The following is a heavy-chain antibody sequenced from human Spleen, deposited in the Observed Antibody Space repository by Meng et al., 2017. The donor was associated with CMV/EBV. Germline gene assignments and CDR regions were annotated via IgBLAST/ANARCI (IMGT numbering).Heavy chain of an antibody. Sequence: GESLKISCAASGFTFSSYAMSWVRQALGKGLEWVSAISGSGGSTYYADSVKGRFTISRDNSKNTLYLQMNSLRAEDTAVYYCAKGTTGWDYYGMDVWGQGTTVTVSS. CDR2: ISGSGGST. V-gene: IGHV3-23*01. CDR3: AKGTTGWDYYGMDV. CDR1: GFTFSSYA. J-gene: IGHJ6*02. D-gene: IGHD4-17*01.